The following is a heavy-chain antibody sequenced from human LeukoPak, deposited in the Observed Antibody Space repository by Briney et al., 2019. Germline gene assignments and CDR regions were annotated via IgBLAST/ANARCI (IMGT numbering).Heavy chain of an antibody. Sequence: KPSETLSLTCTVSGGSISSYYWSWIRQPPGKGLEWIGYIYYSGSTNYNPSLKSRVTISVDTSKNQFSLKLSSVTAADTAVYYCARDHSGSYSLAFDIWGQGTMVTVSS. CDR3: ARDHSGSYSLAFDI. J-gene: IGHJ3*02. V-gene: IGHV4-59*12. D-gene: IGHD1-26*01. CDR2: IYYSGST. CDR1: GGSISSYY.